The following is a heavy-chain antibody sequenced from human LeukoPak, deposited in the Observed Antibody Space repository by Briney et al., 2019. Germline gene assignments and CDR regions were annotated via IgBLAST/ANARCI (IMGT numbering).Heavy chain of an antibody. CDR3: AEKTPGTHPFDY. V-gene: IGHV3-23*01. J-gene: IGHJ4*02. CDR1: GFTFSSYA. Sequence: GGSLRLSCAASGFTFSSYAMNWVRQAPGKGLEWVSACGTDGDTYYAESVRGRFTISRDHARNTAYLQMSSLRAEDTAVYYCAEKTPGTHPFDYWGQGTLVTVSS. D-gene: IGHD6-13*01. CDR2: CGTDGDT.